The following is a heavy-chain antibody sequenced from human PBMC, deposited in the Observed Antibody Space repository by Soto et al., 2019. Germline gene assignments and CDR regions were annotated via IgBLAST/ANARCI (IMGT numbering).Heavy chain of an antibody. CDR3: AKGYPRGFCAFNV. D-gene: IGHD2-15*01. Sequence: QVQLVESGGGLANPGGSLRLSCAASGFTFSDYYMSWIRQVPGKGLEWVSYINGGGNTIYYADSVRGRFTISRDNAKNSLYLKINSLRAEDTAVYFCAKGYPRGFCAFNVWGQGTMVTVSS. CDR2: INGGGNTI. CDR1: GFTFSDYY. V-gene: IGHV3-11*01. J-gene: IGHJ3*01.